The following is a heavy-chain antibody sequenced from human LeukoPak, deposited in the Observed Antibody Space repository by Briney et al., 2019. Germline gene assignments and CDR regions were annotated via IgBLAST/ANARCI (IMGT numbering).Heavy chain of an antibody. CDR3: ARDPGVTTGTYYFDS. CDR1: GASVSSGSYY. D-gene: IGHD1-1*01. Sequence: SETLSLTCTVSGASVSSGSYYWTWIRQPPGKGLVWIGYIFYSRSTNYNPSLESRVTISFDTSKNQFSLKLTSVTAADTAVYYCARDPGVTTGTYYFDSWGQGSLVTVSS. V-gene: IGHV4-61*01. J-gene: IGHJ4*02. CDR2: IFYSRST.